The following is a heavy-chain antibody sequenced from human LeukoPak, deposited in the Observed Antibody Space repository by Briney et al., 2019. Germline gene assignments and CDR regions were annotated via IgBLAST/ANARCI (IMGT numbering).Heavy chain of an antibody. D-gene: IGHD6-19*01. CDR2: IYYSGST. Sequence: PSETLSLTCTVSGGSISSGGYYWSWIRQHPGKGLEWIGYIYYSGSTYYNPSLKSRVTISVDTSKNQFSLKLSSVTAADTAVYYCARDPRYRSETIAVAGIDYWGQGTLVTVSS. J-gene: IGHJ4*02. V-gene: IGHV4-31*03. CDR1: GGSISSGGYY. CDR3: ARDPRYRSETIAVAGIDY.